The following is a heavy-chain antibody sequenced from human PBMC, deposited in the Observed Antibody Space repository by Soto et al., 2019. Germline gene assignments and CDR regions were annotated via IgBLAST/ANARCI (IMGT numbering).Heavy chain of an antibody. CDR3: ASGRFLEWLFSYYYYGMDV. CDR2: INHSGST. CDR1: GGTFSGYY. V-gene: IGHV4-34*01. D-gene: IGHD3-3*01. Sequence: SETLSLTCAVYGGTFSGYYWSWIRQPPGKGLEWIGEINHSGSTNYNPSLKSRVSISVETSKNQFSLKLSSVTAADTAVYYCASGRFLEWLFSYYYYGMDVWGQGATVAVSS. J-gene: IGHJ6*02.